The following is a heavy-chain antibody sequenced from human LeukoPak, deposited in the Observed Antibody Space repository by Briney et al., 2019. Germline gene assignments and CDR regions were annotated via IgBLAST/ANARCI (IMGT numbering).Heavy chain of an antibody. D-gene: IGHD3-3*01. V-gene: IGHV4-39*01. CDR3: ARGYHDFWSGYYYNSYFDY. CDR2: VYYSGTT. Sequence: SETLSLTRSVSGDSISSSTYYWSWIRQPPGKGLEWIGSVYYSGTTYHNPSLMSRVTTSVDTSKNQFSLRLSSVPAADTAVYYCARGYHDFWSGYYYNSYFDYWGQGALVTVSS. J-gene: IGHJ4*02. CDR1: GDSISSSTYY.